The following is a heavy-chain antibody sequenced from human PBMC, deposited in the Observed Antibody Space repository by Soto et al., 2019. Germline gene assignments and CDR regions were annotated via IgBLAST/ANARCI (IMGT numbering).Heavy chain of an antibody. CDR1: GFTFSSYG. CDR3: AKGGYSSGWYKINHRYFDY. J-gene: IGHJ4*02. Sequence: GGSLRLSCAASGFTFSSYGMHWVRQAPGKGLEWVAVISYDGSNKYYADSVKGRFTISRDNSKNTLYLQMNSLRAEDTDVYYCAKGGYSSGWYKINHRYFDYWGQGTLVTVSS. D-gene: IGHD6-19*01. CDR2: ISYDGSNK. V-gene: IGHV3-30*18.